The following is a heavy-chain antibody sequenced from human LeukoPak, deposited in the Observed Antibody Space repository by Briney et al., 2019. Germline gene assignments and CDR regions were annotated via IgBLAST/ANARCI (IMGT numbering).Heavy chain of an antibody. V-gene: IGHV4-59*01. CDR3: ARGATLFRYDY. CDR2: ICYSGST. Sequence: PSETLSLTCTVSGGSISSNFWSWIRQPPGKGLEWIGYICYSGSTNYNPSLKSRVTISVDTSKNQFSLKLTSVTAADTAVYYCARGATLFRYDYWGQGTLVTVSS. J-gene: IGHJ4*02. CDR1: GGSISSNF.